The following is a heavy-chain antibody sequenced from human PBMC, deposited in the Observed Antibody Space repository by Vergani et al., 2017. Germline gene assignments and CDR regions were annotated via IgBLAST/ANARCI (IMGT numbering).Heavy chain of an antibody. Sequence: QVQLQESGPGLVKPSQTLSLTCTVSGGSISSGSYYWGWIRQPPGKGLEWIGYIYYSGSTNYNPSLKSRVTISVDTSKNQFSLKLSSVTAADTAVYYCARGGDGSGWQHFYNWFDPWGQGTLVTVSS. CDR1: GGSISSGSYY. CDR3: ARGGDGSGWQHFYNWFDP. D-gene: IGHD6-19*01. V-gene: IGHV4-61*01. CDR2: IYYSGST. J-gene: IGHJ5*02.